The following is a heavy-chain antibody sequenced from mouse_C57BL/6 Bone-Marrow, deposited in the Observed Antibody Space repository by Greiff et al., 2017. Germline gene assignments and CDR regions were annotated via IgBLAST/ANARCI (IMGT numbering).Heavy chain of an antibody. J-gene: IGHJ2*01. CDR2: IHPNSGST. D-gene: IGHD2-10*01. Sequence: QVPLQQPGAELLKPGASVRLSCTSSGYTFTSYWMHWVWLRPGQGLELIGMIHPNSGSTNYNEKFKSKATLTVDKSSSTAYMQRSSLASDASAVYSCARKEPYYDFDYWGQGTTVTVSS. CDR3: ARKEPYYDFDY. CDR1: GYTFTSYW. V-gene: IGHV1-64*01.